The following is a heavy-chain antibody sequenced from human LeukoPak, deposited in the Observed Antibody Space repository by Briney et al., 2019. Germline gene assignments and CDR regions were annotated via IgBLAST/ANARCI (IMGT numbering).Heavy chain of an antibody. D-gene: IGHD3-22*01. V-gene: IGHV1-18*01. J-gene: IGHJ4*02. CDR3: ARDRRNYYDSSGYSDY. Sequence: NLQGRVTMTTDTSTSTAYMELSSLRSEDTAVYYCARDRRNYYDSSGYSDYWGQGTLVTVSS.